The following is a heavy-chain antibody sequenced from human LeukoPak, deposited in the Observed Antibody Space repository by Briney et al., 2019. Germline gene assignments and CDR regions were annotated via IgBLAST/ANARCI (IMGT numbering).Heavy chain of an antibody. J-gene: IGHJ4*02. Sequence: SGPTLVKPPQTLTLTCTFSGFSLGTRGVGVGWIRQPPGKALEWLALISWDDDKRYSPSLKSRLTITKDTSKTQVVLTMTNMDPVDTATYYCARDVGPFSGSYRKPFDYWGQGTLVTVSS. V-gene: IGHV2-5*02. CDR2: ISWDDDK. CDR1: GFSLGTRGVG. CDR3: ARDVGPFSGSYRKPFDY. D-gene: IGHD1-26*01.